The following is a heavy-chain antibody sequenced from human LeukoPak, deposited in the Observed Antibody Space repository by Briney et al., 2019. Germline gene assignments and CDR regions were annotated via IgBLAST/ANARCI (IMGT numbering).Heavy chain of an antibody. V-gene: IGHV3-33*01. CDR2: IWYDGSKK. CDR3: ARDVFADSSGGSFDF. J-gene: IGHJ4*02. Sequence: GRSLRLSCAASGFSFDTHGMHWVRKAPGKGLEWVAVIWYDGSKKYYADSVKGRFTISRDNSKKSLFLQMNSLRAEDTALYYCARDVFADSSGGSFDFWGQGTLVTVSS. D-gene: IGHD3-16*01. CDR1: GFSFDTHG.